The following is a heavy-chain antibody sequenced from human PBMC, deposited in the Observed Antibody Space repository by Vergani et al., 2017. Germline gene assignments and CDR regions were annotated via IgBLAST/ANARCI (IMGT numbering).Heavy chain of an antibody. J-gene: IGHJ4*02. CDR1: ESSFTSNQ. Sequence: EVMLVQSGAEVKKPGESLKISCKYSESSFTSNQIAWVRQMSGKGLQWMGNITPFDSKIAYSPSFQGQVIMSIDKSITTAYLQWLSLEASDTAIYYCTRHVPCGDGACLHFDHWGQGTQVTVSS. D-gene: IGHD2-21*01. V-gene: IGHV5-51*01. CDR3: TRHVPCGDGACLHFDH. CDR2: ITPFDSKI.